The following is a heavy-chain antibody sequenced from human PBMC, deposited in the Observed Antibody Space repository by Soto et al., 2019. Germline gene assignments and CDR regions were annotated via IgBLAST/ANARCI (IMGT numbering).Heavy chain of an antibody. CDR2: VSHSGST. CDR3: ARSNPSRPDY. J-gene: IGHJ4*02. Sequence: PSETLSLTCVVSGGSFSGYYWSWIRQPPGKGLEWIGEVSHSGSTNYNPSLKSRVTISVDTSKNQFSLKVSSVTAADTAVYYCARSNPSRPDYWGQGTLVTVSS. CDR1: GGSFSGYY. D-gene: IGHD6-6*01. V-gene: IGHV4-34*01.